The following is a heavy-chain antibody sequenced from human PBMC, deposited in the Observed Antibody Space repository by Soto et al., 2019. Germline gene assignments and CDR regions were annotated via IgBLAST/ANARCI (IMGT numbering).Heavy chain of an antibody. J-gene: IGHJ4*02. D-gene: IGHD3-3*01. V-gene: IGHV4-59*01. CDR2: IYYSGST. CDR1: GGSISSYY. Sequence: QVQLQESGPGLVKPSETLSLTCTVSGGSISSYYWSWIRQPPEKGLEWIGYIYYSGSTNYNPSLKSRVTISVDTSKNQFSLKLSSVTAADTAVYYCARGITIFGVVIVFDYWGQGTLVTVSS. CDR3: ARGITIFGVVIVFDY.